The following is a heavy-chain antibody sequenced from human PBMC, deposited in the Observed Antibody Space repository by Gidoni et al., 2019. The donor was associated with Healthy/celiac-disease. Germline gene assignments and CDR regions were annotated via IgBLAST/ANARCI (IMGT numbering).Heavy chain of an antibody. CDR2: MRSKADGGTT. D-gene: IGHD4-17*01. CDR1: GFTFGDYA. J-gene: IGHJ4*02. V-gene: IGHV3-49*03. Sequence: EVQLVESGGGLVQPGRSLRLSCTASGFTFGDYAMSWFRQAPGKGLEWVGFMRSKADGGTTEYAASVKGRFTISRDDSKSIAYLQMNSLKTEDTAVYYCQRGGYGDYDEVDYWGQGTLVTVSS. CDR3: QRGGYGDYDEVDY.